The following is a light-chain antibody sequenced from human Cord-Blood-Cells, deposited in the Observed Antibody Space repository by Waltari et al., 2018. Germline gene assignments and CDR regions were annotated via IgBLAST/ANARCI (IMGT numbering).Light chain of an antibody. CDR2: DVS. V-gene: IGLV2-14*01. Sequence: QSALTQPASVSGSPGQSTTISCTGTSSDVGGYNYVSWYQQHPGKAPELMIYDVSNRPSGVSNRFSGSKSGNTASLTISGLQAEDEADYYCSSYTSSSISYVFGTGTKVTVL. J-gene: IGLJ1*01. CDR1: SSDVGGYNY. CDR3: SSYTSSSISYV.